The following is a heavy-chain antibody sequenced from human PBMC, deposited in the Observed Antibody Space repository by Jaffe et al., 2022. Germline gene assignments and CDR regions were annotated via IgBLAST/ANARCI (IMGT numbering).Heavy chain of an antibody. V-gene: IGHV3-72*01. CDR1: GMSFSDHF. CDR2: SRNKPNRYST. CDR3: ARAGAVAGLQLHYYMDV. Sequence: DVQLVESGGGLVHPGGSLRLSCAASGMSFSDHFMDWVRQAPGKGLEWIGRSRNKPNRYSTDYAASVKGRFIISRDDSTNALYLQMTSLTTEDTAVYYCARAGAVAGLQLHYYMDVWGKGTTVTVSS. D-gene: IGHD6-19*01. J-gene: IGHJ6*03.